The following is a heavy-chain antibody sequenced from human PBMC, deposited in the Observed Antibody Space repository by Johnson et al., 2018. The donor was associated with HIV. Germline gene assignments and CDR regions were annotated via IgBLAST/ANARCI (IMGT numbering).Heavy chain of an antibody. CDR2: VGGGST. J-gene: IGHJ3*02. Sequence: VQLVESGGGLVQPGGSLRLSCAASGFTFSSYVISWVRQAPGKGLEWVSSVGGGSTTSADSVKGRFTISRYNAKNTLYLQMNSLRAEDTAVYYCARSGGLLWFGESSSDAFDIWGQGTMVTVSS. CDR3: ARSGGLLWFGESSSDAFDI. D-gene: IGHD3-10*01. CDR1: GFTFSSYV. V-gene: IGHV3-23*04.